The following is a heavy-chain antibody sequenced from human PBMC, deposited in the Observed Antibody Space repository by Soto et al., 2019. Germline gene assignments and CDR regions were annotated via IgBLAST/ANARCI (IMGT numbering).Heavy chain of an antibody. V-gene: IGHV4-39*01. CDR2: IYYSGST. CDR3: ASLVFGPLGELSLCYFDY. Sequence: SETLSLTCTVSGDSISSSSYYWGWIRQPPGKGLEWIGSIYYSGSTYYNPSLKSRVTISVDTSKNQFSLKLSSVTAADTAVYYCASLVFGPLGELSLCYFDYWGQGTLVTVSS. J-gene: IGHJ4*02. CDR1: GDSISSSSYY. D-gene: IGHD3-16*02.